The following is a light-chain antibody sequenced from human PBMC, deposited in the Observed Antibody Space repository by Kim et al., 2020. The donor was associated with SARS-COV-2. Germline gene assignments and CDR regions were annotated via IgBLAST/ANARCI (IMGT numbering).Light chain of an antibody. V-gene: IGLV2-8*01. CDR1: SSDVGGYNY. J-gene: IGLJ1*01. Sequence: QSALTQPPSASGSPGQSVTISCTGTSSDVGGYNYVSWYQQHPGKAPKLMIFEVYKRPSGVPDRFSGSKSGNTASLTVSGLQAEDEADYYCSSFAGSNNVFGTGPKVTVL. CDR2: EVY. CDR3: SSFAGSNNV.